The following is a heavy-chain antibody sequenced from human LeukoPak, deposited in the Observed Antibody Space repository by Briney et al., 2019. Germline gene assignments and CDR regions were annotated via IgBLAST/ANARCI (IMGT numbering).Heavy chain of an antibody. CDR2: INHSGST. D-gene: IGHD3-22*01. CDR3: ARYYYDSSGYYLDNWLDP. V-gene: IGHV4-34*01. J-gene: IGHJ5*02. Sequence: PSETLSLTCAVYGGAFSGYYWSWIRQPPGKGLEWIGEINHSGSTNYNPSLKSRVTISVDTSKNQFSLKLSSVTAADTAVYYCARYYYDSSGYYLDNWLDPWGQGTLVPVSS. CDR1: GGAFSGYY.